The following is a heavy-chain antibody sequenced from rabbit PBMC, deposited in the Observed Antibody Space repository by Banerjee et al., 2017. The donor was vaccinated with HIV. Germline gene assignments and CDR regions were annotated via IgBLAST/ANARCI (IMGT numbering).Heavy chain of an antibody. V-gene: IGHV1S45*01. J-gene: IGHJ4*01. Sequence: QEQLVESGGDLVQPGGSLTLTCTASGFFFSSSYWICWVRQAPGKGLEWIGCIHINSGSTYYASWAKGRFSISTSSSTTVTLQMPRVTAADTYSYFCARDLSGVIGLNFGLWGPGTLVTVS. CDR2: IHINSGST. CDR3: ARDLSGVIGLNFGL. D-gene: IGHD1-1*01. CDR1: GFFFSSSYW.